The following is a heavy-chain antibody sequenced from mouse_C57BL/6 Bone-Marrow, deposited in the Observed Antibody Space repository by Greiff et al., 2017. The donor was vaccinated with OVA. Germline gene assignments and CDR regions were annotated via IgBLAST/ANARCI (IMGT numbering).Heavy chain of an antibody. CDR3: AKTGFDY. D-gene: IGHD4-1*01. J-gene: IGHJ2*01. CDR2: ISSGSSTI. Sequence: EVKLVESGGGLVKPGGSLKLSCAASGFTFSDYGMHWVRQAPEKGLEWVAYISSGSSTIYYADTVKGRFTISRDNAKNTLFLQMTSLRSEDTAMYYCAKTGFDYWGQGTTLTGTS. CDR1: GFTFSDYG. V-gene: IGHV5-17*01.